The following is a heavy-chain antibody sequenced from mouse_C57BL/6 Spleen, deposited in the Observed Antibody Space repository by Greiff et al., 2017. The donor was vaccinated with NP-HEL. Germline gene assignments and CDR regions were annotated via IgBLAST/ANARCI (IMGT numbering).Heavy chain of an antibody. D-gene: IGHD2-4*01. CDR1: GLSLTSYG. CDR3: ARKGLRRDNYAMDY. CDR2: IWSGGST. V-gene: IGHV2-2*01. J-gene: IGHJ4*01. Sequence: QVHLPQSGPGLVQPSQSLSITCTVSGLSLTSYGVHWVRQSPGKGLEWLGVIWSGGSTDYNAAFISRLCISKDNAKSQVLFKMNSLQADDTAIDYCARKGLRRDNYAMDYWGQGTSVTVSS.